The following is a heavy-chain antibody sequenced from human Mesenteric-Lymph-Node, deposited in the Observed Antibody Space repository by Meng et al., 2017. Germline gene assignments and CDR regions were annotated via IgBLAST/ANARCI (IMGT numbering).Heavy chain of an antibody. CDR2: ISWNSGSI. CDR1: GFTFDDYA. J-gene: IGHJ3*02. Sequence: SLKISCAASGFTFDDYAMHWVRQAPGKGLEWVSGISWNSGSIGYADSVKGRFTISRDNAKNSLYLQMNSLRAEDTALYYCAKDIRGYCSTTSCYAIAFDIWGQGTMVTVSS. V-gene: IGHV3-9*01. D-gene: IGHD2-2*01. CDR3: AKDIRGYCSTTSCYAIAFDI.